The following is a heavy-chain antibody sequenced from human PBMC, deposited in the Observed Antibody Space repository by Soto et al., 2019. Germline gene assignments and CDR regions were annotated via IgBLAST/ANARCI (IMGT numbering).Heavy chain of an antibody. CDR1: GVSITPYY. CDR3: AREQYNWKL. CDR2: VYHTGNT. Sequence: SETLSLTCTVSGVSITPYYWTWIRHPPGKGLEWIGYVYHTGNTYYNPSLKSRVTISLDTSKNQVSLRLKSVTAADTAMYYCAREQYNWKLWGQGTLVTVSS. D-gene: IGHD1-20*01. J-gene: IGHJ4*02. V-gene: IGHV4-59*01.